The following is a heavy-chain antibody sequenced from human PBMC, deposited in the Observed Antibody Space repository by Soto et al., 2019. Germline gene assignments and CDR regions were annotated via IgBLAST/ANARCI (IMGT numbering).Heavy chain of an antibody. CDR3: ARDSQYSTSWQRFAS. Sequence: QVQLVQSGVEVKKPGASVKVSCKASGYTFTNYAISWVRQAPGRGLEWMGWVNTYNGNPNYAQIFQGRVTMTTDTSTGTAYKELRSLKSDVSAVYYCARDSQYSTSWQRFASWGQGTLVTVSS. J-gene: IGHJ4*02. CDR2: VNTYNGNP. D-gene: IGHD6-13*01. CDR1: GYTFTNYA. V-gene: IGHV1-18*01.